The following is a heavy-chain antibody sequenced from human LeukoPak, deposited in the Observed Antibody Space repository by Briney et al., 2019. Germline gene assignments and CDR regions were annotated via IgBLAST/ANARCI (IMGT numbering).Heavy chain of an antibody. CDR1: GFTFSSYW. D-gene: IGHD2-15*01. V-gene: IGHV3-7*01. CDR2: IKQDGSEK. J-gene: IGHJ6*03. Sequence: GGSLRLSCAASGFTFSSYWMSWVRQAPGKGLEWVANIKQDGSEKYYVDSVKGRFTISRDNAKNSLYLQMNSLRAEDTAVYYCARAPVVVVAATQADRTGNYYYYYMDVWGKGTTVTVSS. CDR3: ARAPVVVVAATQADRTGNYYYYYMDV.